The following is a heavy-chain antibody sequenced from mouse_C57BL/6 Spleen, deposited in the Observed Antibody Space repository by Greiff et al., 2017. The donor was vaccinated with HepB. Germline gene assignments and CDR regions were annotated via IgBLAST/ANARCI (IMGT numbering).Heavy chain of an antibody. D-gene: IGHD6-1*01. J-gene: IGHJ3*01. CDR2: IYPGDGDT. CDR1: GYAFSSSW. Sequence: VKLQQSGPELVKPGASVKISCKAPGYAFSSSWMNWVKQRPGKGLEWIGRIYPGDGDTNYNGKFKGKATLTADKSSSTAYMQLSSLTSEDSAVYFCASNNPYWGQGTLVTVSA. V-gene: IGHV1-82*01. CDR3: ASNNPY.